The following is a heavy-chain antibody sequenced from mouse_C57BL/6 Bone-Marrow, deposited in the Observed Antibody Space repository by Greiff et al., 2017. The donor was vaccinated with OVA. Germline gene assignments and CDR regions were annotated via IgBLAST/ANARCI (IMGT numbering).Heavy chain of an antibody. CDR3: ARDYYGSSLSWFAY. V-gene: IGHV1-64*01. J-gene: IGHJ3*01. D-gene: IGHD1-1*01. Sequence: VQLQQSGAELVKPGASVKLSCKASGYTFTSYWMHWVKQRPGQGLEWIGMIHPTSGSTNYNEKFKSKATLTVDKSSSTAYMQLSSLTSEDSAVYDCARDYYGSSLSWFAYWGQGTLVTVSA. CDR2: IHPTSGST. CDR1: GYTFTSYW.